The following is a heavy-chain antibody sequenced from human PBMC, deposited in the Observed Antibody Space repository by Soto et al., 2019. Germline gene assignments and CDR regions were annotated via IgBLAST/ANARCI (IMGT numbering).Heavy chain of an antibody. CDR3: ARHFSVDYFDY. J-gene: IGHJ4*02. CDR1: GGSISHYY. CDR2: VYHSGAT. V-gene: IGHV4-59*08. Sequence: SETLSLTCTVSGGSISHYYWSWIRQPPGKGPEWIGYVYHSGATNYNPSLESRVTMSLDTSKNQFSLKLSSVTAADTAVYYCARHFSVDYFDYWGQGALVTVSS.